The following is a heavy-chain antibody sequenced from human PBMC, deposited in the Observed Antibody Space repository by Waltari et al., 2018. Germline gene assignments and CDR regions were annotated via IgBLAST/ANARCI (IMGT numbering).Heavy chain of an antibody. Sequence: QVQLVQSGAEVKKPGASVQVSCKASGYTFTSYAMHWVRQARGQRLEWMGWINAGNGNTKYSQKFQGRVTITRDTSASTAYMELSSLRSEDTAVYYCARDGDSSSWYVDYWGQGTLVTVSS. D-gene: IGHD6-13*01. CDR2: INAGNGNT. CDR1: GYTFTSYA. V-gene: IGHV1-3*01. J-gene: IGHJ4*02. CDR3: ARDGDSSSWYVDY.